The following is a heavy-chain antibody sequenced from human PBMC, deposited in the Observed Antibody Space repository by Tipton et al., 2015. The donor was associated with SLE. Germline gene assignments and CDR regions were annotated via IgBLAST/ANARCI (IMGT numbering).Heavy chain of an antibody. J-gene: IGHJ4*02. D-gene: IGHD2-21*01. CDR1: GLPFSDYW. CDR3: AKDRYCGGGTCFASYFDL. CDR2: IYRDGSST. V-gene: IGHV3-74*01. Sequence: SLRLSCAASGLPFSDYWMHWVRQVPGKGLVWVSRIYRDGSSTNYADSVRGRFTISRDNSKNTLSLQLNTLRADDTAIYYCAKDRYCGGGTCFASYFDLWGQGTPVTVSS.